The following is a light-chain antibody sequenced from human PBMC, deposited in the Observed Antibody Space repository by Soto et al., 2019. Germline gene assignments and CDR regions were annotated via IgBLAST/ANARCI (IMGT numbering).Light chain of an antibody. CDR3: GTWDNSLSAVV. CDR1: SSNIGNNY. Sequence: QSVLTQPPSVSAAPGQKVTISCSGSSSNIGNNYVSWYQQLPGTAPKLLIYDNNKRPSGIPDRFSGSKSGASATLGITGLQTGDEADYYRGTWDNSLSAVVFGGGTQLTVL. V-gene: IGLV1-51*01. J-gene: IGLJ2*01. CDR2: DNN.